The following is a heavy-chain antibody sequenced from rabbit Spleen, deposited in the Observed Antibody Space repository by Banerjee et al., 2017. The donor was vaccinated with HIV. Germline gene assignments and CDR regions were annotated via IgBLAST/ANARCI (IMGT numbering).Heavy chain of an antibody. CDR2: IYAGSSGST. CDR1: GVSFNSGYD. D-gene: IGHD1-1*01. J-gene: IGHJ6*01. CDR3: ARDTSSSFSSYGMDL. Sequence: QSLEESGGDLVKPGASLTLTCTASGVSFNSGYDMCWVRQAPGKGLEWIACIYAGSSGSTYSATWAKGRFTISKTSTTVTLQMTRLTAADTATYFCARDTSSSFSSYGMDLWGQGTLVTVS. V-gene: IGHV1S40*01.